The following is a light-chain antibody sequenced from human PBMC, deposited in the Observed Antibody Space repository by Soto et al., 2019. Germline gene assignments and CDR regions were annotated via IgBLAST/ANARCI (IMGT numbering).Light chain of an antibody. CDR1: QSVDSNY. Sequence: EIVLTQSPGTLSLSPGEGATLSCRASQSVDSNYLAWYQKKPGQAPRLLIYGASSRATGIPDRFSGSGSGKAFTLTISSLEPEDFAVYYCQQYGSSRNTFGGGTKVEIK. J-gene: IGKJ4*01. CDR3: QQYGSSRNT. CDR2: GAS. V-gene: IGKV3-20*01.